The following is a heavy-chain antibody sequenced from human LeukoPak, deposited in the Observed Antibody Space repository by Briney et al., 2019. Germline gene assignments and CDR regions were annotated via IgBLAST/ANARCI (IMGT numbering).Heavy chain of an antibody. CDR2: ISGSGGST. V-gene: IGHV3-23*01. CDR1: GFTFSSYA. Sequence: GGSLRLSCAASGFTFSSYAMSWVRQAPGKGLEWVSAISGSGGSTYYADSVKGRFTISRDNSKNTLYLQMSSLRAEDTAVYYCVKDRTYNYYGYGDYWGQGTLVTVSS. J-gene: IGHJ4*02. CDR3: VKDRTYNYYGYGDY. D-gene: IGHD3-10*01.